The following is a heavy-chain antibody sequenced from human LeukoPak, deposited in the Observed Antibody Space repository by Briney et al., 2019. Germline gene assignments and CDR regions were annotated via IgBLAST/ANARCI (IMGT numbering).Heavy chain of an antibody. J-gene: IGHJ4*02. CDR1: GYTFSSYW. Sequence: GESLKISCKGSGYTFSSYWIGWVRQMPGKGLGWMGIIYPGDSDTRYSPSLQGQVTISVDTSIGTACLQWSSLKASDTAIYYCARQNDFRLDYWGQGTLVTVSS. V-gene: IGHV5-51*01. CDR3: ARQNDFRLDY. D-gene: IGHD3-3*01. CDR2: IYPGDSDT.